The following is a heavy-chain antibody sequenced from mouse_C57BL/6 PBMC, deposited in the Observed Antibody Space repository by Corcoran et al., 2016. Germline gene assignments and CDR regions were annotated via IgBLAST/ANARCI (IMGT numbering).Heavy chain of an antibody. CDR3: ARGDYFDY. CDR1: GYSITSGYY. CDR2: ISYDGSN. J-gene: IGHJ2*01. V-gene: IGHV3-6*01. Sequence: DVQLLESGPGLVNPSQSLSLTCSVTGYSITSGYYWNWIRQFPGNKLEWMGYISYDGSNNYNPSLKNRISITRDTSKNQFFLKLNSVTTEDTATYYCARGDYFDYWGQGTTLTVSS.